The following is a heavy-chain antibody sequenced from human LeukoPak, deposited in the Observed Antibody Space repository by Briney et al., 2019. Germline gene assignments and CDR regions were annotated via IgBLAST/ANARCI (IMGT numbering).Heavy chain of an antibody. CDR1: GGSISSSSYY. J-gene: IGHJ3*02. CDR2: IYYSGST. CDR3: ARYSFVSAFDI. Sequence: PSETLSLTCTVSGGSISSSSYYWGWIRQPPGKGLEWIGYIYYSGSTNYNPSLKSRVTISVDTSKNQFSLKLSSVTAADTAVYYCARYSFVSAFDIWGQGTMVTVSS. V-gene: IGHV4-61*05. D-gene: IGHD5-18*01.